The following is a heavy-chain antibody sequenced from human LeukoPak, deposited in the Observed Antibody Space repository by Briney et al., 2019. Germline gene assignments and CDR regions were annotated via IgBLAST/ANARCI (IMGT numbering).Heavy chain of an antibody. CDR2: ISSSSSYI. Sequence: GGSLRLSCAASGFTFSSYSMNWVRQAPGKGLERVSSISSSSSYIYYADSVKGRFTISRDNAKNSLYLQMNSLRAEDTAVYYCARDWSFGGVIVDLNYFDYWGQGTLVTVSS. CDR1: GFTFSSYS. J-gene: IGHJ4*02. V-gene: IGHV3-21*01. D-gene: IGHD3-16*02. CDR3: ARDWSFGGVIVDLNYFDY.